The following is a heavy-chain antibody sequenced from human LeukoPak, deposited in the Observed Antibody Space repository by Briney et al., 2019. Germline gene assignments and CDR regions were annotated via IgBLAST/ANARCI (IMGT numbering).Heavy chain of an antibody. CDR1: GYTFTSYV. J-gene: IGHJ4*02. V-gene: IGHV1-18*01. CDR3: ARDPYDLLTGYYSGSGCDY. CDR2: ISGYIGKT. D-gene: IGHD3-9*01. Sequence: GASVKVSCTASGYTFTSYVINWVRQAPGQGLEWVGWISGYIGKTKYAQKLQGRVTMTTDTSTSTAYMELRRLRSDDTAVYFCARDPYDLLTGYYSGSGCDYWGQGTLVTVSS.